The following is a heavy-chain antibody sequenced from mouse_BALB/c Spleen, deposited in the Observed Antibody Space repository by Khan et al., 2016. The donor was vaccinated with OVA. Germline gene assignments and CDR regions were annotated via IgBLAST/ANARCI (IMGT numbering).Heavy chain of an antibody. J-gene: IGHJ3*01. CDR1: GYTFSSYT. D-gene: IGHD2-2*01. CDR2: ISSGGSYT. CDR3: TRGRDGNDGGWFAY. Sequence: EVELVESGGDLVKPGGSLKLSCAASGYTFSSYTMSWVRRTPEKRLGWVATISSGGSYTYYPDSVKGRFTISRDNAKNTLYLQMNSLKSEDTAMYYCTRGRDGNDGGWFAYWGQGTLVTVSA. V-gene: IGHV5-6-4*01.